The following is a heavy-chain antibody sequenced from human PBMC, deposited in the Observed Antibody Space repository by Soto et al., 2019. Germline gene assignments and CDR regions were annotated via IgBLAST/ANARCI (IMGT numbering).Heavy chain of an antibody. CDR2: IWYDGSNK. Sequence: GGSLRLSCAASGFTFSSYGMHWVRQAPGKGLEWVAVIWYDGSNKYYADSVKGRFTISRDNSKNTLYLQMNSLRAEDTAVYYCAREGEGQQLGNDAFDIWGQGTMVTVSS. CDR3: AREGEGQQLGNDAFDI. CDR1: GFTFSSYG. V-gene: IGHV3-33*01. D-gene: IGHD6-13*01. J-gene: IGHJ3*02.